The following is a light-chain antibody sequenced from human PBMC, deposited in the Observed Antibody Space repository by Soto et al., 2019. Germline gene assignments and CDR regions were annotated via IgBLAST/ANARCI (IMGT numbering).Light chain of an antibody. CDR1: SSDVGGYKY. CDR2: EVS. Sequence: QSLLTQSASVSGSPGQTITISCTGSSSDVGGYKYVSWYQQYPGKAPKLMIYEVSNRPSGVSNRFSGSKSGNTASLTISGLQAEDEADYYCSSYTSSRTAVFGGGPKVTVL. V-gene: IGLV2-14*01. J-gene: IGLJ2*01. CDR3: SSYTSSRTAV.